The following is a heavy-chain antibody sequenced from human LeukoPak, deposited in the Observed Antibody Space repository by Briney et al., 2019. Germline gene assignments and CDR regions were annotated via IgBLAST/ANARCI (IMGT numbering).Heavy chain of an antibody. CDR2: IYYSGST. J-gene: IGHJ5*02. D-gene: IGHD6-19*01. Sequence: PSQTLSLTCTVSGGSLSSGSYYWSWIRQPAGKGLEWIGYIYYSGSTNYNPSLKSRVTISVDTSKNQFSLKLSSVTAADTAVHYWAREMGPPILSGWYESWFDPWGQGTLVTVSS. CDR1: GGSLSSGSYY. CDR3: AREMGPPILSGWYESWFDP. V-gene: IGHV4-61*10.